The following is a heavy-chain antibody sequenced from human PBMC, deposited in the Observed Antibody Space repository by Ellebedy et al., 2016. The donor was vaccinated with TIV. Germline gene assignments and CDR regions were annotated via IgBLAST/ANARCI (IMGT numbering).Heavy chain of an antibody. CDR3: ARHLYSTTWYGMFDP. V-gene: IGHV5-51*01. J-gene: IGHJ5*02. CDR2: IYPHDSNT. Sequence: KVSCXASGYDFTSYWIGWVRQMPGKGLEWMGIIYPHDSNTRYSPSFQGQVTISADKSTSTAYLQWSSLKASDSAMYYCARHLYSTTWYGMFDPWGQGTLVTVSS. CDR1: GYDFTSYW. D-gene: IGHD6-13*01.